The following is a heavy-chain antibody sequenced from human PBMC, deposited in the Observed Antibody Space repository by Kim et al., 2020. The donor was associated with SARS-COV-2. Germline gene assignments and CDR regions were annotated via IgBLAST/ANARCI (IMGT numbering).Heavy chain of an antibody. CDR3: TRVPGPTLAFWDAFDI. D-gene: IGHD1-1*01. V-gene: IGHV3-73*01. Sequence: GGSLRLSCGASGFTFSDSAMHWVRRASGKGLEWVGRIRSKVNGYATAYSASVRGRFTISRDDSRNTAYLQMNSLKTADTAVFYCTRVPGPTLAFWDAFDIWGQGTMVAVSS. CDR2: IRSKVNGYAT. CDR1: GFTFSDSA. J-gene: IGHJ3*02.